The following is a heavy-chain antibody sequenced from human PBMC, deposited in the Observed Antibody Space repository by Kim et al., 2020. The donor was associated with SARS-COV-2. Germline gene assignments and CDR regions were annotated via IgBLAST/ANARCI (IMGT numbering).Heavy chain of an antibody. J-gene: IGHJ6*02. CDR3: ARGNYYESVSLSDYYNGMDV. V-gene: IGHV3-30-3*01. CDR2: ISFDGRNK. CDR1: GVSFDSSA. D-gene: IGHD3-10*01. Sequence: GGSLRLSCAASGVSFDSSAMNWVRQAPGKGLEWVAVISFDGRNKAYADSVTGRFTISRDNSKSTLHLQMNSLRVEDTAVYYCARGNYYESVSLSDYYNGMDVWGQGTTVTVSS.